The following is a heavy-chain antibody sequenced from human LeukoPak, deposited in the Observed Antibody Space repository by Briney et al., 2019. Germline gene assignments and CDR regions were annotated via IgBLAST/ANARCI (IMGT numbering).Heavy chain of an antibody. D-gene: IGHD2-21*01. V-gene: IGHV1-69*01. Sequence: SVKVSCKASGGTFSSYAISWVRRAPGQGLKWMGGIIPIFGTANYAQKFQGRVTITADESTSTAYMELSSLRSEDTAVYYCARDRNYNCGGDCYTFDYWGQGTLVTVSS. CDR1: GGTFSSYA. CDR2: IIPIFGTA. J-gene: IGHJ4*02. CDR3: ARDRNYNCGGDCYTFDY.